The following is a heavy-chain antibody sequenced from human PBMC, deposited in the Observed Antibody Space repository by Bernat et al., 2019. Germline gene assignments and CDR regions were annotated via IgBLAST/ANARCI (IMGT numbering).Heavy chain of an antibody. V-gene: IGHV3-7*04. CDR1: GFTFSSYW. CDR2: IKQDGSEK. J-gene: IGHJ4*02. CDR3: ARAPVLRFLEWLLYYFDY. Sequence: EVQLVESGGGLVKPGGSLRLSCAASGFTFSSYWMSWVRQAPGKGLEWVANIKQDGSEKYYVDSVKGRFTISRDNAKNSLYLQMNSLRAEDTAVYYCARAPVLRFLEWLLYYFDYWGQGTLVTVSS. D-gene: IGHD3-3*01.